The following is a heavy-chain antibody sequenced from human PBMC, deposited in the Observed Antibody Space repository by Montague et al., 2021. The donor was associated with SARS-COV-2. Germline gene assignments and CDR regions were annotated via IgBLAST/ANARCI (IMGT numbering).Heavy chain of an antibody. CDR3: ARGAPGY. V-gene: IGHV4-34*01. J-gene: IGHJ4*02. CDR2: INCGGST. CDR1: GGSFSDYH. Sequence: SETLSLTCAVYGGSFSDYHWTWIRQSPGEGLEWIGQINCGGSTKYNPSLKSRVTISIDTSKNQFSLKLTSVTAADTAVYYCARGAPGYWGQGTLVTVFS. D-gene: IGHD1-1*01.